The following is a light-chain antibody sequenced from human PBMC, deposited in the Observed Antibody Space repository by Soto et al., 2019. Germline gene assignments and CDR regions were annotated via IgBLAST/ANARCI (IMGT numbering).Light chain of an antibody. V-gene: IGLV2-14*01. CDR2: EVS. CDR1: SSDVGGYNY. Sequence: QSALTRPASVSGSPGQSITISCTGTSSDVGGYNYVSWYQQHPGKAPKLMIYEVSNRPSGVSNRFSGSKSGNTASLTISGLQAEDEADYYCSSYTSSSLTPVFGGGTKLTVL. CDR3: SSYTSSSLTPV. J-gene: IGLJ3*02.